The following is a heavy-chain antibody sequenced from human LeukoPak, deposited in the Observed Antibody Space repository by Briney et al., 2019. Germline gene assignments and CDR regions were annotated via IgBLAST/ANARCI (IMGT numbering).Heavy chain of an antibody. V-gene: IGHV3-33*01. D-gene: IGHD6-13*01. CDR2: IWYDGSNK. J-gene: IGHJ4*02. Sequence: PGRSLRLSCAASGFTFSSYGMHWVRQAPGNGLEWVAVIWYDGSNKYYADSVKGRFTISRDNSKNTLYLQMNSLRAEDTAVYYCAREGPGIAAAETPYYFDYWGQGTLVTVSS. CDR1: GFTFSSYG. CDR3: AREGPGIAAAETPYYFDY.